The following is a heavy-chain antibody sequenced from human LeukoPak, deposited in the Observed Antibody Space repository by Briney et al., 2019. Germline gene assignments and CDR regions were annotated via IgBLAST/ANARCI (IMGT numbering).Heavy chain of an antibody. CDR1: GFTFSSYA. CDR2: ISYDGSNK. V-gene: IGHV3-30-3*01. J-gene: IGHJ4*02. D-gene: IGHD2-2*01. Sequence: GGSLRLSCAASGFTFSSYAMHWVRQAPGKGLEWVAVISYDGSNKYYADSVKGRFTISRDNSKNTLYLQMNSLRAEDTAVYYCARVPKYQLLYSLDYWGQGTLVTVSS. CDR3: ARVPKYQLLYSLDY.